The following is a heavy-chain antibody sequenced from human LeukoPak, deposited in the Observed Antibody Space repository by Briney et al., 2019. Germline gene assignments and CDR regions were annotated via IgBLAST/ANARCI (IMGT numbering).Heavy chain of an antibody. J-gene: IGHJ4*02. CDR3: ARRDADYGDFDY. Sequence: GESLQISCQGSGYSFTSYWIGWVRQMPGKGLEWMGIIYPGDSDTRYSPSFQGQVTISADKSISTAYLQWGSLKASDTAMYYCARRDADYGDFDYWGQGTLVTVSS. D-gene: IGHD4-17*01. CDR1: GYSFTSYW. CDR2: IYPGDSDT. V-gene: IGHV5-51*01.